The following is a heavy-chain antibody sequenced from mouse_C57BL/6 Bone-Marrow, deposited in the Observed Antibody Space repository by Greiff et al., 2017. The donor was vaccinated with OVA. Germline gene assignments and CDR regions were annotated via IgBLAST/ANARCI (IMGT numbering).Heavy chain of an antibody. D-gene: IGHD1-1*01. CDR1: GYTFTSYW. CDR2: IYPGNSDT. Sequence: EVQLQQSGTVLARPGASVKMSCKTSGYTFTSYWMHWVKQRPGQLLEWIGAIYPGNSDTSYNQKFKGKAKLTAVTSASTAYMELSSLTNEDSAVYYCTKITTVDHYFDYWGQGTTLTVSS. CDR3: TKITTVDHYFDY. V-gene: IGHV1-5*01. J-gene: IGHJ2*01.